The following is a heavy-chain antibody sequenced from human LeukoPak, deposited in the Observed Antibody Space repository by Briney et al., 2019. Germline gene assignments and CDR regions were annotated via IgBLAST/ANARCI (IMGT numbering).Heavy chain of an antibody. CDR1: GFTVSSNY. V-gene: IGHV3-66*01. Sequence: GGSLRLSCAASGFTVSSNYMSWVRQAPGRGLEWVSVIYSGGSTYYADSVKGRFTISRDNAKNSLYLQMNSLRAEDTAVYYCARVWYSSSPVDAFDIWGQGTMVTVSS. CDR2: IYSGGST. D-gene: IGHD6-13*01. J-gene: IGHJ3*02. CDR3: ARVWYSSSPVDAFDI.